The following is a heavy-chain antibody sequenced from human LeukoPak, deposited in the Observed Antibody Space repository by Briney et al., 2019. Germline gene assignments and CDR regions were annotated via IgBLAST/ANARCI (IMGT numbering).Heavy chain of an antibody. CDR2: INPNSGGT. CDR3: ARTPPNWGADY. V-gene: IGHV1-2*06. CDR1: GYTFTGYY. Sequence: GASVKVSCKASGYTFTGYYMHWVRQAPGQGLEWMGRINPNSGGTNSAQKFRGRVTMTRDTSIGTAYLELSSLKSEDTAVYYCARTPPNWGADYWGQGTLVTVSS. D-gene: IGHD7-27*01. J-gene: IGHJ4*02.